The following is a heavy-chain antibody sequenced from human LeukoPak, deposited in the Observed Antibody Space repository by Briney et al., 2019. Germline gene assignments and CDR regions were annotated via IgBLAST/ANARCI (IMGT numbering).Heavy chain of an antibody. CDR2: ISWNSGSI. V-gene: IGHV3-9*03. J-gene: IGHJ4*02. CDR3: AKEISRKLTYYYDSSGFDY. D-gene: IGHD3-22*01. Sequence: PGGSLRLSCAASGFTFDDYAMHWVRQAPGKGLEWVSGISWNSGSIGYADSVKGRFTISRDNAKNSLYLQMNSLRAEDMALYYCAKEISRKLTYYYDSSGFDYWGQGTLVTVSS. CDR1: GFTFDDYA.